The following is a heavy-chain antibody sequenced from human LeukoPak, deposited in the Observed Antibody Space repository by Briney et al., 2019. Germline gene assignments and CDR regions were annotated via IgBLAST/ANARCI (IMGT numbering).Heavy chain of an antibody. CDR2: IIPIFGTA. CDR1: GGTFSSYA. J-gene: IGHJ5*02. D-gene: IGHD3-3*01. Sequence: SVKVSCKASGGTFSSYAMSWVRQAPGQGLEWMGRIIPIFGTANYAQKFQGRVTITTDESTSTAYMELSSLRSEDTAVYYCASDVLRFLEWPLLDPWGQGTLVTVSS. V-gene: IGHV1-69*05. CDR3: ASDVLRFLEWPLLDP.